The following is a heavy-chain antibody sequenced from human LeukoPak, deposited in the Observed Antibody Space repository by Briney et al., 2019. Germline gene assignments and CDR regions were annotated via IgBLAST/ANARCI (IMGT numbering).Heavy chain of an antibody. D-gene: IGHD1-14*01. J-gene: IGHJ4*02. Sequence: ASVKVSCKASGYTFTSYGTSWVRQATGQGLEWMGWISAYNGNTKYAQKLQGRVTMTTDTSTSTAYMEVRSLRSDDTAVYYCARAVLKKTYAKTKYYFDYWGQGTLVTVSS. CDR2: ISAYNGNT. CDR3: ARAVLKKTYAKTKYYFDY. V-gene: IGHV1-18*01. CDR1: GYTFTSYG.